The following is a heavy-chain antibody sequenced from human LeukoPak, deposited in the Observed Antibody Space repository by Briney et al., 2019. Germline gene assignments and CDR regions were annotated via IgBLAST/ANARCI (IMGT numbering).Heavy chain of an antibody. J-gene: IGHJ4*02. CDR2: IWYDGSNK. CDR1: GFTFSSYG. Sequence: GGSLRLSCAASGFTFSSYGMHWVRQAPSKGLEWVAVIWYDGSNKYYADSVKGRFTISRDKSKHTLYLQMNSLRAEDTAVYYCAKDLSGDSSGYYYARGWSTSGNDYWGQGTVVTVCS. D-gene: IGHD3-22*01. CDR3: AKDLSGDSSGYYYARGWSTSGNDY. V-gene: IGHV3-33*03.